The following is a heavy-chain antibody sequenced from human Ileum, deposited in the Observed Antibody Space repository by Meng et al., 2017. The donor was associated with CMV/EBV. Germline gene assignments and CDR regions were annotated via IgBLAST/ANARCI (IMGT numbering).Heavy chain of an antibody. V-gene: IGHV3-30*14. Sequence: SLKISCAASGFGFSSYPMHWMRQPPGKGPEWVAVLSADGTMSYYSNSVKGRFTISRDNSKSTMYLQVNSLKKEDTAIYYCTRGLGVVGATPRAYYGMDVWGQGTSVTVSS. J-gene: IGHJ6*02. CDR3: TRGLGVVGATPRAYYGMDV. CDR1: GFGFSSYP. D-gene: IGHD1-26*01. CDR2: LSADGTMS.